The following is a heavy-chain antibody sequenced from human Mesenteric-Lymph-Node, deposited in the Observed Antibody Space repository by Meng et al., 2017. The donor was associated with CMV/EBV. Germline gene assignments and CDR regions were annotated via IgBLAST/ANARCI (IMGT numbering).Heavy chain of an antibody. CDR1: GYTFTSYG. J-gene: IGHJ4*02. CDR3: ARDLIVVVPAAYGNEYYFGY. V-gene: IGHV1-18*01. CDR2: ISAYNGNT. D-gene: IGHD2-2*01. Sequence: ASVKVSCKASGYTFTSYGISWVRQAPGQGLEWMGWISAYNGNTNYAQKLQGRVTMTTDTSTSTAYMELRSLRSDDTAVYYCARDLIVVVPAAYGNEYYFGYWGQGTLVTVSS.